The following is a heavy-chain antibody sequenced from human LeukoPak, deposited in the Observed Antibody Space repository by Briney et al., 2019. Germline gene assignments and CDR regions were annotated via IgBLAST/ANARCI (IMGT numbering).Heavy chain of an antibody. CDR2: SSGSGGST. Sequence: GGSLRLSCAAAGLTFSSHAMSWVRQAPGKGLEWVSVSSGSGGSTYYADSVKGRFTISRDNSKNTLYLYMNSLRVEDTAVYYCAKEYDSQAFDSWGQGTLVTVSS. V-gene: IGHV3-23*01. CDR3: AKEYDSQAFDS. D-gene: IGHD3-22*01. CDR1: GLTFSSHA. J-gene: IGHJ4*02.